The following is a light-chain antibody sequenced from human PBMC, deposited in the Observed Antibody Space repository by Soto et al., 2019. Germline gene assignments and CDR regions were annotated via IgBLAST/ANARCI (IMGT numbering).Light chain of an antibody. CDR1: QGISGW. CDR3: QQASRFPIT. CDR2: AAS. Sequence: DIQMTQSPSSVSASVGDRVTITCRASQGISGWLAWYQQKPGKAPKLLIYAASNLQSGVPSRFSGSGSGTDFTLTISSRQPEDCATYYCQQASRFPITFGQGTRLEIK. V-gene: IGKV1-12*01. J-gene: IGKJ5*01.